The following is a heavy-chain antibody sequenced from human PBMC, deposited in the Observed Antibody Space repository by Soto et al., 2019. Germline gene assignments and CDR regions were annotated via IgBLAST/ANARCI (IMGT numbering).Heavy chain of an antibody. CDR1: GFTFSRHW. CDR2: IKEDGSEK. V-gene: IGHV3-7*03. J-gene: IGHJ3*02. CDR3: ARDGLPFALDI. D-gene: IGHD3-16*01. Sequence: PGGSLRLSCAASGFTFSRHWMSWVRQAPGKGLEWVAKIKEDGSEKNYVDSVKGRFTISRDNAKNSLYLQMNSLRAEDTAVYYCARDGLPFALDIWGQGTMVTVSS.